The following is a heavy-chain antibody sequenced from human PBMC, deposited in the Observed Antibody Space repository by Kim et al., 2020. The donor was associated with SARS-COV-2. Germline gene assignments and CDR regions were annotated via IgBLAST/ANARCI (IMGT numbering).Heavy chain of an antibody. V-gene: IGHV4-39*01. CDR3: ARKRRDYYDSSGPNAFDI. J-gene: IGHJ3*02. Sequence: KSRVTISVDTSKNQFSLKLSSVTAADTAVYYCARKRRDYYDSSGPNAFDIWGQGTMVTVSS. D-gene: IGHD3-22*01.